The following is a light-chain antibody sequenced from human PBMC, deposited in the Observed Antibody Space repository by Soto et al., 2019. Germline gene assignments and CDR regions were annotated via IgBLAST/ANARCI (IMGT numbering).Light chain of an antibody. CDR3: QQYNKWPHLN. CDR1: QSVSSN. CDR2: GAS. V-gene: IGKV3-15*01. Sequence: EIVMTQSPATLSVSPGERATLSCRASQSVSSNLAWYQQKPGQAPRLLIYGASTRATGIPARFSGSGSGTEFTRTISSLQSEDFAAYYCQQYNKWPHLNFGGGTKADI. J-gene: IGKJ4*01.